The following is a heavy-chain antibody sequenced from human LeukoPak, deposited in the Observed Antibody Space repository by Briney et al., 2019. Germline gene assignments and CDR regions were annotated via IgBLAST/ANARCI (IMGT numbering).Heavy chain of an antibody. V-gene: IGHV3-43*01. CDR1: GFTFDDYT. J-gene: IGHJ1*01. CDR3: ARGGYFDSSGYYGYFQH. D-gene: IGHD3-22*01. CDR2: IHWNAASS. Sequence: PGGPLRLPCAASGFTFDDYTMHWVRQAPGKGLEWVSLIHWNAASSYYADSVRGRFTISRDNNKNSLYLQMHTLRPEDTALYYCARGGYFDSSGYYGYFQHWGQGTPVTVSS.